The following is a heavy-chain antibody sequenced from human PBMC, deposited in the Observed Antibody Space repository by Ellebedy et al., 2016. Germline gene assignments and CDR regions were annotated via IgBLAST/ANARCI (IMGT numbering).Heavy chain of an antibody. CDR2: TYSDGRT. CDR1: EFTVSGTY. Sequence: GGSLRLXCAASEFTVSGTYMSWVRQAPGKGLDWVSVTYSDGRTYYADSVQGRFTVSRDNSKNTLYLQMNSVRGDDTAVYYCARVKPESQTLTMARGSEDVWGQGTTVTVSS. D-gene: IGHD3-10*01. V-gene: IGHV3-53*01. CDR3: ARVKPESQTLTMARGSEDV. J-gene: IGHJ6*02.